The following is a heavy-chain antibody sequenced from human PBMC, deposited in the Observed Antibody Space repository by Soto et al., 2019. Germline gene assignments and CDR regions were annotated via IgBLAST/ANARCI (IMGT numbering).Heavy chain of an antibody. CDR1: GGSISSSSYY. V-gene: IGHV4-39*07. J-gene: IGHJ3*02. D-gene: IGHD6-13*01. CDR3: AVGEYSSSWYAFDI. Sequence: ETLSLTCTVSGGSISSSSYYWGWIRQPPGKGLEWIGSIYYSGSTYYNPSLKSRVTISVDTSKNQFSLKLSSVTAADTAVYYCAVGEYSSSWYAFDIWGQGTMVTVSS. CDR2: IYYSGST.